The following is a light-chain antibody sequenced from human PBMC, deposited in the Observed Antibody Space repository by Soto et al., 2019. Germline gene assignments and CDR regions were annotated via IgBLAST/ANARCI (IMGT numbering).Light chain of an antibody. V-gene: IGKV1-5*01. CDR2: DAS. CDR1: QSISSW. Sequence: DIQMTQSPSTLSASVGDRVTINCRASQSISSWLAWYQQKPGKAPSLLIFDASTSESGVPSRFSGSEAETEFTLTISGLQPDDFATYYCQQYNSYPWTFGQGTKVDIK. J-gene: IGKJ1*01. CDR3: QQYNSYPWT.